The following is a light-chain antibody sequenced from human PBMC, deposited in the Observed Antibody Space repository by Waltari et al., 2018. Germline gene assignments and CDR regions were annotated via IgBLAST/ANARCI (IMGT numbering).Light chain of an antibody. CDR2: DAS. J-gene: IGKJ4*01. V-gene: IGKV3-11*01. CDR1: QSVSTY. CDR3: QQRINWPLT. Sequence: EIVLTQSPATLSLSPGDRATLSCRASQSVSTYLVWYHQRPAQAPRLLSYDASSRPAGIPARFSGSGSGTDFTLTISSLEPEDFAVYYCQQRINWPLTFGGGTKVEIK.